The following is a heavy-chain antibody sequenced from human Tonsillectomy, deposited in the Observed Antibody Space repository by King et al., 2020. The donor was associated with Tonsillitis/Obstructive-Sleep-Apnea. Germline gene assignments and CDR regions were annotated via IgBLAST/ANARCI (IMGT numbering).Heavy chain of an antibody. CDR1: GFTFSNAW. Sequence: VQLVESGGGLVKPGGSLRLSCAASGFTFSNAWMNWVRQDPGKGLEWVGRIKSKNDGGKTDYAAPVKGRFIISRDDSKNTLYLQMNSLKTEDTAVYYCTTVDYDPLDRLFDYWGQGTLVTVSS. V-gene: IGHV3-15*07. CDR3: TTVDYDPLDRLFDY. D-gene: IGHD4-17*01. CDR2: IKSKNDGGKT. J-gene: IGHJ4*02.